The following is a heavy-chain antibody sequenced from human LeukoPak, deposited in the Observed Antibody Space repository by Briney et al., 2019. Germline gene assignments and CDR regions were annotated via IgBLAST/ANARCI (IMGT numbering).Heavy chain of an antibody. CDR2: INPNSGGT. Sequence: ASVKVSCKASQYSFSDYAIHWVRQAPGQGLEWMGWINPNSGGTNYAQKFRGWVTMTRDTSISTAYMELSRLRSDDTAVYYCARVSGSYYHAFDIWGQGTMVTVSS. J-gene: IGHJ3*02. D-gene: IGHD1-26*01. CDR3: ARVSGSYYHAFDI. V-gene: IGHV1-2*04. CDR1: QYSFSDYA.